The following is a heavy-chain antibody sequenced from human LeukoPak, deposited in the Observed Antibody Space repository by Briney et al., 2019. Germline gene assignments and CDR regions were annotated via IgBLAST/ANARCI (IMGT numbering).Heavy chain of an antibody. D-gene: IGHD3-9*01. V-gene: IGHV3-23*01. CDR1: GLSYSSYA. CDR3: AKPYTCTILTGWFDP. Sequence: GGSLRLSCAAPGLSYSSYAMTWLRQAPGKGLEWVSIISGSGGSTSYADSVKGRFTISRDNSKNTLYLQMNSLPPEVKVRYSRAKPYTCTILTGWFDPWGQGTLVTVSS. J-gene: IGHJ5*02. CDR2: ISGSGGST.